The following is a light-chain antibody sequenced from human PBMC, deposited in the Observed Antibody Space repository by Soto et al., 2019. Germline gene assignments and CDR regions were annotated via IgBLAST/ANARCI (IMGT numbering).Light chain of an antibody. J-gene: IGKJ1*01. Sequence: DIQMTQSPSALSASVGDRVAITCRASQSINKWMAWYQLKPGKAPQLLIYKAYSLQSGVPSRFSVSGSGTEFTLTIRSLQPEDFATYYCIQHNSDPRTFGQGTKVDNK. CDR3: IQHNSDPRT. CDR2: KAY. CDR1: QSINKW. V-gene: IGKV1-5*03.